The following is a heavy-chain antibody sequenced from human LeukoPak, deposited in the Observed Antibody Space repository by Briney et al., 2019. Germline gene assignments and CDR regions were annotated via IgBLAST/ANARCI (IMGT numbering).Heavy chain of an antibody. V-gene: IGHV4-61*08. J-gene: IGHJ4*02. CDR2: ISYSGST. D-gene: IGHD6-13*01. CDR1: GDSISSDAYS. Sequence: SETLSLTCAVSGDSISSDAYSWSWIRQPPGKGLEWIGYISYSGSTNYNPSLKSRVTISVDTSKSQFSLRLTSVTAADTAVYYCAREGVGSSSNHLDYWGQGTLVTVSS. CDR3: AREGVGSSSNHLDY.